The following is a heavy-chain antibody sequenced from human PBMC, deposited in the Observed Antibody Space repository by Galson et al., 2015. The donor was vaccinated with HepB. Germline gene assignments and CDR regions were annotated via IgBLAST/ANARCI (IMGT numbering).Heavy chain of an antibody. J-gene: IGHJ3*02. Sequence: SLRLSCAGSGFSFGSYWMVWVRQAPGKGLEWVANIKYDGIEKYHLGSVKGRFTISRDNAKNSLYLQMNSLRVEDTAVYYCATYSWSGRKYDAFDIWGQGTMVTVSS. CDR3: ATYSWSGRKYDAFDI. V-gene: IGHV3-7*03. CDR2: IKYDGIEK. D-gene: IGHD5-18*01. CDR1: GFSFGSYW.